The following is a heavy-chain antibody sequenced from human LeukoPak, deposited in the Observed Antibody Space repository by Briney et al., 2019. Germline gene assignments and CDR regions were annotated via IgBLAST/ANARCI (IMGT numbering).Heavy chain of an antibody. J-gene: IGHJ4*02. CDR1: GGTFSSYT. CDR3: AIILAENYYGSGSYYNGFDY. V-gene: IGHV1-69*13. Sequence: SVKVSCKASGGTFSSYTFSWVRRAPGQGLEWMGGIIPIFTTPNYAQKFQGRVTITADESTSTAYMELSSLRSEDTAVYYCAIILAENYYGSGSYYNGFDYWGQGTLVTVSS. D-gene: IGHD3-10*01. CDR2: IIPIFTTP.